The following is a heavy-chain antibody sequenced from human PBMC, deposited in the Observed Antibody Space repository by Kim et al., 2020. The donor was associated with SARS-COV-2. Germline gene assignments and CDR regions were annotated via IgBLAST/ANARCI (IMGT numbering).Heavy chain of an antibody. J-gene: IGHJ4*02. CDR2: ISANSGRT. CDR1: GFTFSSYA. CDR3: AKVTGTDGIY. V-gene: IGHV3-23*01. Sequence: GGSLRLSCAASGFTFSSYAMTWVRQAPGKGLEWVSSISANSGRTFYADSVKGRFTISRDNSKNTVYLQLNSLRAEDTAVYYCAKVTGTDGIYWGQGTLVTVSS. D-gene: IGHD3-9*01.